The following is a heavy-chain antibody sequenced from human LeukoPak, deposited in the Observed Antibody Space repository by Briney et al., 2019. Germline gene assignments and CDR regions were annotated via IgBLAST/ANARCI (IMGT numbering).Heavy chain of an antibody. CDR2: ISSSGAST. Sequence: GGSLRLSCAASGLTFSSYAMTWVRQAPGKGLEWVSSISSSGASTYHAGSVKGRFTISRDNSKNTLYLQMNSLTAEDTAIYYCAKDRGSSSPMRYYFDYWGQGTLVTVSS. D-gene: IGHD6-19*01. V-gene: IGHV3-23*01. CDR1: GLTFSSYA. J-gene: IGHJ4*02. CDR3: AKDRGSSSPMRYYFDY.